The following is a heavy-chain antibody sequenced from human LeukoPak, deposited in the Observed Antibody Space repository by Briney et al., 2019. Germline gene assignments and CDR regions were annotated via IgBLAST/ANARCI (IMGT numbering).Heavy chain of an antibody. D-gene: IGHD6-13*01. Sequence: GGSLRLSXAASGFTFSIYGMHWVRQAPGKGLEWVAFIRYDGSNKYYADSVKGRFTISRDNSKNTLYLQMNSLRAEDTAVYYCAKVYVAAAGNWFDPWGQGTLVTVSS. CDR3: AKVYVAAAGNWFDP. CDR2: IRYDGSNK. CDR1: GFTFSIYG. J-gene: IGHJ5*02. V-gene: IGHV3-30*02.